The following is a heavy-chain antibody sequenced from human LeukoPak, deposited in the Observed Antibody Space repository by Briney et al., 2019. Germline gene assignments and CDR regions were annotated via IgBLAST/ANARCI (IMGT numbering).Heavy chain of an antibody. Sequence: GGSLRLSCAASGFSFSSFAMTWVRQAPGKGLEWVSSITGGHYATYNTDSVKGRFTISRDNAKNTLYLQMDSLRADDTAIYYCTKDPNGDYIGAFDPWGQGTLVTVSS. CDR3: TKDPNGDYIGAFDP. J-gene: IGHJ5*02. CDR1: GFSFSSFA. V-gene: IGHV3-23*01. CDR2: ITGGHYAT. D-gene: IGHD4-17*01.